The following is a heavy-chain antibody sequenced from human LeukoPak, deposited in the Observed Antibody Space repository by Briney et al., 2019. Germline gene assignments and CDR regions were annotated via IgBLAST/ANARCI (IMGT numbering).Heavy chain of an antibody. J-gene: IGHJ2*01. CDR3: ARGGASWNLGLYWYFDL. CDR1: GGSFSGYY. CDR2: INHSGST. V-gene: IGHV4-34*01. D-gene: IGHD1-1*01. Sequence: PSETLSLTCAVYGGSFSGYYWSWIRQPPGKGLEWIGEINHSGSTNYNPSLKSRVTISVDTSKNQFSLKLSSVTAADTAVYYCARGGASWNLGLYWYFDLWGRGTLVTVSS.